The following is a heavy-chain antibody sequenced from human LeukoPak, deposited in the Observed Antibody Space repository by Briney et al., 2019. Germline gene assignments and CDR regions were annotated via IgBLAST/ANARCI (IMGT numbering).Heavy chain of an antibody. D-gene: IGHD3-22*01. J-gene: IGHJ4*02. CDR1: GYTFTSYD. V-gene: IGHV1-8*01. CDR2: MNPNSGNT. CDR3: ARGLGRHYYDSSGYNDY. Sequence: ALVKVSCKASGYTFTSYDINWVRQATGQGLEWMGWMNPNSGNTGYAQKFQGRVTMTRNTSISTAYMELSSLRSEDTAVYYCARGLGRHYYDSSGYNDYWGQGTLVTVSS.